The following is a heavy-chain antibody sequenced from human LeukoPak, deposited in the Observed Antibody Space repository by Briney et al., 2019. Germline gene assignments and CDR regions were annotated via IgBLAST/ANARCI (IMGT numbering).Heavy chain of an antibody. CDR1: GFTFSNYA. CDR2: ISYDGTNK. J-gene: IGHJ4*02. Sequence: PAGGSLRLSCAASGFTFSNYAMHWVRQAPGKGLEWVAVISYDGTNKYYTDSVKGRFTISRDNSKNTLYLQMNSLRAEDTAVYYCAASQTTGYDPLDFWGQGTLVTVSS. CDR3: AASQTTGYDPLDF. D-gene: IGHD5-12*01. V-gene: IGHV3-30*04.